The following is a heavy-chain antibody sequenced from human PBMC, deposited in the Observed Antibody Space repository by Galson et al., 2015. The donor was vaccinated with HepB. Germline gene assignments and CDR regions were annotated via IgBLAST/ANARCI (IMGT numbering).Heavy chain of an antibody. Sequence: ETLSLTCTVSGGSVSSGSYYWSWIRRPPGKGLEWIGYIYYSGSANYNPSLKSRVTISVDTSKNQFSLKLSSVTAADTAVYYCARLTYYDFWSGYYSNRDYYGMDIWGQGTAVTVSS. CDR2: IYYSGSA. D-gene: IGHD3-3*01. J-gene: IGHJ6*02. CDR3: ARLTYYDFWSGYYSNRDYYGMDI. V-gene: IGHV4-61*01. CDR1: GGSVSSGSYY.